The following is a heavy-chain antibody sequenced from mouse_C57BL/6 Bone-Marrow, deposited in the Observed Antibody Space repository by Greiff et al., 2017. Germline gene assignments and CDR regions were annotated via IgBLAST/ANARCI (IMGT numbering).Heavy chain of an antibody. CDR2: ISYSGST. CDR3: ARFYYGSSYGYYAMDY. J-gene: IGHJ4*01. D-gene: IGHD1-1*01. Sequence: VQLKESGPGLAKPSQTLSLTCSVTGYSITSDYWNWIRKFPGNKLEYMGYISYSGSTYYNPSLKSRISITRDTSKNQYYLQLNSVTTEDTATYYCARFYYGSSYGYYAMDYWGQGTSVTVSS. CDR1: GYSITSDY. V-gene: IGHV3-8*01.